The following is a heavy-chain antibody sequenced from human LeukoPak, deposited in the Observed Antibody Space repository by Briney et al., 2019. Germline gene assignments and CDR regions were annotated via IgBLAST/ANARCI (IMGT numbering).Heavy chain of an antibody. CDR3: ARDYYGSGSYRRNWYFDL. CDR2: ISSSSSYT. V-gene: IGHV3-11*06. D-gene: IGHD3-10*01. Sequence: PGGSLRLSCAASGFTFSDYYMSWIRQAPGKGLEWVSYISSSSSYTNYADSVKGRFTISRDNAKNSLYPQMNSLRAEDTAVYYCARDYYGSGSYRRNWYFDLWGRGTLVTVSS. CDR1: GFTFSDYY. J-gene: IGHJ2*01.